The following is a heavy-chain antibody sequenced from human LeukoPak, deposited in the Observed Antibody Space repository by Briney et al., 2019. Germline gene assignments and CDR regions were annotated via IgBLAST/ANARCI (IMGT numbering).Heavy chain of an antibody. CDR1: GGSFSGYY. CDR3: ARHPYCSGGSCWRSYFDY. D-gene: IGHD2-15*01. J-gene: IGHJ4*02. CDR2: INHSGST. V-gene: IGHV4-34*01. Sequence: PSETLSLTCAVYGGSFSGYYWSWIRQPLGKGLEWIGEINHSGSTNYNPSLKSRVTISVDTSKNQFSLKLSSVTAADTAVYYCARHPYCSGGSCWRSYFDYWGQGTLVTVPS.